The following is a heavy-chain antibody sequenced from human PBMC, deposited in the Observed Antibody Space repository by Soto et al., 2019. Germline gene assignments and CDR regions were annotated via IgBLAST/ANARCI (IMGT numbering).Heavy chain of an antibody. Sequence: PGGSLRLSCAASGFSFSDYYMSWIRQAPGKGLEWVSYISDSGRTIYYADSVKGRFTVSRDNAKNSLNLQMNSLRAEDTAVYYCARVDNRRMLITGVAFDSWGQGALVTVYS. J-gene: IGHJ4*02. CDR3: ARVDNRRMLITGVAFDS. CDR2: ISDSGRTI. V-gene: IGHV3-11*01. CDR1: GFSFSDYY. D-gene: IGHD3-16*01.